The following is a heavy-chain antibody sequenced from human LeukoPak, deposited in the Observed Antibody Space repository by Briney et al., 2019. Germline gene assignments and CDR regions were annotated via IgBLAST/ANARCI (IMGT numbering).Heavy chain of an antibody. CDR1: GGSVSSSSYY. CDR2: IYYSGST. Sequence: SETLSLTCTVSGGSVSSSSYYWGWIRQPPGKGLEWIGSIYYSGSTYYNPSLKSRVTISVDTSKNQFSLKLSSVTAADTAVYYCASASSGWYRQIAVWGQGTLVTVSS. J-gene: IGHJ4*02. D-gene: IGHD6-19*01. V-gene: IGHV4-39*07. CDR3: ASASSGWYRQIAV.